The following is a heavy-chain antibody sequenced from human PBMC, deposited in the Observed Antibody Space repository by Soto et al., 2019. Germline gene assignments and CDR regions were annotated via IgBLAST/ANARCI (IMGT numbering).Heavy chain of an antibody. D-gene: IGHD2-21*02. Sequence: LRLSCAASGFTFSSSAMHWVRQASGKGLEWVGRIRSKANSYATAYAASVKGRFTISRDDSKNTAYLQMNSLKTEDTAVYYCTSSPPSYCGGDCSIPLYYYYGMDVWGQGTTVTVSS. CDR1: GFTFSSSA. V-gene: IGHV3-73*01. J-gene: IGHJ6*02. CDR2: IRSKANSYAT. CDR3: TSSPPSYCGGDCSIPLYYYYGMDV.